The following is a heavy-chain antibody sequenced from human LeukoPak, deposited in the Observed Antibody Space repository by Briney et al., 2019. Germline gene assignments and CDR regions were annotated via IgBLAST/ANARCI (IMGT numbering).Heavy chain of an antibody. D-gene: IGHD4-23*01. CDR2: ISYDGSNK. V-gene: IGHV3-30*18. J-gene: IGHJ4*02. CDR3: ANLLRWEPY. Sequence: GGSLRLSCAASGFTFSIYGMHWVRQAPGKGLEWVAVISYDGSNKYYADSVKGRFTISRDNSKNTLYLQMNSLRAEDTAVYYCANLLRWEPYWGQGTLVTVSS. CDR1: GFTFSIYG.